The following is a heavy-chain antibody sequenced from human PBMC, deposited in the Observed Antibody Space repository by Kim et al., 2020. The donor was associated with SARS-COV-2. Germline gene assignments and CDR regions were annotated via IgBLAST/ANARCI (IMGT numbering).Heavy chain of an antibody. V-gene: IGHV7-4-1*02. CDR2: INTSTGNP. J-gene: IGHJ4*02. Sequence: ASVKVSCKASGYTFTSYAMTGVRHAPGQWLEWMGWINTSTGNPTYAQGFTGRFVFSLDTSVNTAYLQISSLKAEDTAVYYCARERAQDARQHFDYWGQGTLVTVSS. CDR3: ARERAQDARQHFDY. CDR1: GYTFTSYA.